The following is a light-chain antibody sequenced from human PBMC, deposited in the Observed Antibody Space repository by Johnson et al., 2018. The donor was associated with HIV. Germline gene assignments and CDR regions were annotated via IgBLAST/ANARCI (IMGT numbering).Light chain of an antibody. V-gene: IGLV1-51*02. CDR2: ENN. Sequence: QSVLTQPPSVSAAPGQKVTISCSGSSSNIGNNYVSWYQQLPGTAPKLLIYENNKRPSGIPDRFSGSKSSTSATLGITRLQPGDEADNYCGTWDSSLTAVFGTGTKVTVL. J-gene: IGLJ1*01. CDR3: GTWDSSLTAV. CDR1: SSNIGNNY.